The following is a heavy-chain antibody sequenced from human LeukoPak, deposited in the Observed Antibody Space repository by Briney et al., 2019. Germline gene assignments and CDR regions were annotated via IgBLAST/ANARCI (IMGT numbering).Heavy chain of an antibody. J-gene: IGHJ4*02. V-gene: IGHV4-4*07. D-gene: IGHD6-13*01. Sequence: SESLSLTCTVSGGSISRYYWSWIRQPAGKGLEWIGRIYSTGSTNYNPSLKSRVTMSVDTSKNQFSLRLRSVTAADTAVYYCARQIASAGTAGFDSWGQGTLVTVSS. CDR2: IYSTGST. CDR3: ARQIASAGTAGFDS. CDR1: GGSISRYY.